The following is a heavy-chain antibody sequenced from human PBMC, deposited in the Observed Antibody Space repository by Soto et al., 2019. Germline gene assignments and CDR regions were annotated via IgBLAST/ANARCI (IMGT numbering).Heavy chain of an antibody. D-gene: IGHD1-26*01. V-gene: IGHV3-33*01. Sequence: QVQLVESGGGVVQPGRSLRLSCAASGFTFSSYGIHWVRQAPGKGLEWVAVIWYDGSNKYYADSVKGRFTISRDNSKNTLYLQMNSLRAEDTAVYYCARDYLSDTTRSTTLDYWGQGTLVTVSS. CDR2: IWYDGSNK. CDR1: GFTFSSYG. J-gene: IGHJ4*02. CDR3: ARDYLSDTTRSTTLDY.